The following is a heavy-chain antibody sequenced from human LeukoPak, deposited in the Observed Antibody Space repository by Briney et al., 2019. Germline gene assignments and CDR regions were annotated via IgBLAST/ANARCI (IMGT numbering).Heavy chain of an antibody. Sequence: PSETLSLTCTVSGGSISSYYWSWIRQPPGKGLEWIGEINHSGSTNYNPSLKSRVTISVDTSKNQFSLKLSSVTAADTAVYYCARGRKERGYSYGYKGGEFDYWGQGTLVTVSS. CDR3: ARGRKERGYSYGYKGGEFDY. V-gene: IGHV4-34*01. CDR2: INHSGST. CDR1: GGSISSYY. J-gene: IGHJ4*02. D-gene: IGHD5-18*01.